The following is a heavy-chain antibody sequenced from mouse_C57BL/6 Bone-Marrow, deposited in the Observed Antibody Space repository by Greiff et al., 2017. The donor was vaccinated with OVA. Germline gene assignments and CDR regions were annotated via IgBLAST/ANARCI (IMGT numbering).Heavy chain of an antibody. CDR3: ARRLTTVVATENAMDY. V-gene: IGHV1-82*01. J-gene: IGHJ4*01. D-gene: IGHD1-1*01. Sequence: QVQLKQSGPELVKPGASVKISCKASGYAFSSSWMNWVKQRPGKGLEWIGRIYPGDGDTNYNGKFKGKATLTADKSSSTAYMQLSSLTSEDSAVYFCARRLTTVVATENAMDYWGQGTSVTVSS. CDR1: GYAFSSSW. CDR2: IYPGDGDT.